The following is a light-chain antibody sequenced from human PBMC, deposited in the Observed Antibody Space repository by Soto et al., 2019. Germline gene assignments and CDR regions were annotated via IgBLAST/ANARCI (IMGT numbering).Light chain of an antibody. J-gene: IGKJ1*01. V-gene: IGKV1-5*01. CDR3: QQYNSYSPWT. CDR2: DAS. CDR1: QSISSW. Sequence: DIQMTQSPSTLSASVGDRVTITCRASQSISSWLAWHQQKPGKAPKLLIYDASSLESGVPSRFSGSGSGTEFTLTISSLQPDDFATYYCQQYNSYSPWTFGQVTKVEIK.